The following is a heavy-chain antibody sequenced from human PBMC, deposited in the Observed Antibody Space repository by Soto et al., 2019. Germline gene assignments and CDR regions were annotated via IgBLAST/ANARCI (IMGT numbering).Heavy chain of an antibody. CDR3: TTDRAYGDPGY. J-gene: IGHJ4*02. Sequence: EVQLVESGGGLVKPGGSLRLSCAASGFTFSNAWMSWVRQAPGKGLEWVGRIKSKTDGGTTDYAAPVKGRFTISRDDSKNTPYLQMNSLKTEDTAVYYCTTDRAYGDPGYWGQGTLVTVSS. D-gene: IGHD4-17*01. V-gene: IGHV3-15*01. CDR1: GFTFSNAW. CDR2: IKSKTDGGTT.